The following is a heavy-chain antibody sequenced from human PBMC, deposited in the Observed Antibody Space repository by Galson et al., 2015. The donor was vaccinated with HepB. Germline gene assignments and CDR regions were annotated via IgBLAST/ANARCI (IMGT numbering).Heavy chain of an antibody. Sequence: SLRVSGVASGFNFNIHGMRWVRQAPGEGLESVPGIWGDGGNRYYADSVKGWFTISRDNSKNTLYLQMNSLRVEDTAVYHCAKAEGHCVSTTCSASDLWGQGILVTVSS. D-gene: IGHD2-2*01. CDR2: IWGDGGNR. V-gene: IGHV3-23*01. CDR3: AKAEGHCVSTTCSASDL. J-gene: IGHJ5*02. CDR1: GFNFNIHG.